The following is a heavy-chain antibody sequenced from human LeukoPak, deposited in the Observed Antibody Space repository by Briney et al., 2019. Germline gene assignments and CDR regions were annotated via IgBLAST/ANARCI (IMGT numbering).Heavy chain of an antibody. V-gene: IGHV4-4*07. CDR3: ARWGDSGDFDY. J-gene: IGHJ4*02. CDR2: IYTSGST. Sequence: SETLSLTCSVSDDSITMYYWSWIRQPAGKGLEWIGRIYTSGSTNYNPSLKSRVTISVDTSKNQFSLKLSSVTAADTAVYYCARWGDSGDFDYWGQGTLVTVSS. D-gene: IGHD6-25*01. CDR1: DDSITMYY.